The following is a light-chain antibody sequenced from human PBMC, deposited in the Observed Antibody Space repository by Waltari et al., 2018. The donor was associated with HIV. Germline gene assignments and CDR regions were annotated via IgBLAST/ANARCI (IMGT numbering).Light chain of an antibody. Sequence: IVMTQSPLSLPVTPGETASISCRSHQSLLHNNLYHCLDWYFQKQGQSPQLLIYLTSFRASGVPDRFSGSGSGTDFTLKISRVEAEDVGVYFCIQSLQIPFIFGQGTRLETK. J-gene: IGKJ5*01. CDR3: IQSLQIPFI. CDR1: QSLLHNNLYHC. V-gene: IGKV2-28*01. CDR2: LTS.